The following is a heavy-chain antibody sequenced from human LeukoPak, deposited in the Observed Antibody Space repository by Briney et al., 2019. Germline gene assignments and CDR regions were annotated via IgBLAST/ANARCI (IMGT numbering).Heavy chain of an antibody. CDR1: GYTFTGYY. D-gene: IGHD2-2*01. Sequence: ASVKVSCKASGYTFTGYYMHWVRQAPGQGLEWMGWINPNSGGTNYAQKFQGRVTMTGDTSISTAYMELSRLRSDDTAVYYCARAGDIVVVPAAPDYWGQGTLVTVSS. V-gene: IGHV1-2*02. CDR2: INPNSGGT. CDR3: ARAGDIVVVPAAPDY. J-gene: IGHJ4*02.